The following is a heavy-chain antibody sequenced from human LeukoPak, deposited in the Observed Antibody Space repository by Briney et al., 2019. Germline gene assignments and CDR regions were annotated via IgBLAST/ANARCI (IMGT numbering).Heavy chain of an antibody. Sequence: GGALRLSCVASGFTFINTWMNCVRQAPGKGLEWVAVIWKDGTNKYYEDSVKGRFTISRDNSKNTLYLQMNSLRDEDTAIYYCAREEIRAPFDYWGQGTPVTVSP. V-gene: IGHV3-33*08. CDR2: IWKDGTNK. CDR1: GFTFINTW. CDR3: AREEIRAPFDY. D-gene: IGHD3-3*01. J-gene: IGHJ4*02.